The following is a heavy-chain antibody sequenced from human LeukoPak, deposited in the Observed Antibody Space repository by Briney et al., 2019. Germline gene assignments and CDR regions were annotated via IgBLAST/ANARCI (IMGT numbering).Heavy chain of an antibody. J-gene: IGHJ3*02. D-gene: IGHD6-13*01. CDR3: ATRQSSSRYGFFAFDI. CDR2: IYYSGST. Sequence: PSETLSLTCTVSGGSISSYYWSWIRQRPGKGLEWIGYIYYSGSTNYNPSLKSRVTISVDTSKNQFSLKLSSVTAADTAVYYCATRQSSSRYGFFAFDIWGQGTMVTVSS. CDR1: GGSISSYY. V-gene: IGHV4-59*08.